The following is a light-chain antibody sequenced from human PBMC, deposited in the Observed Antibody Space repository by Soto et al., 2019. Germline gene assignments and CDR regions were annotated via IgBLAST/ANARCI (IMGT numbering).Light chain of an antibody. J-gene: IGLJ3*02. V-gene: IGLV2-23*02. CDR2: EVS. Sequence: QSALTQPASVSGSPGQSITISCTGTSSDVVTYNLVSWYQQHPGKAPKLIIYEVSKRPSGVSNRFSGSKSGNTASLTISGLQAEDEADYICCSHAGSGNFEWLFGGGTKLTVL. CDR3: CSHAGSGNFEWL. CDR1: SSDVVTYNL.